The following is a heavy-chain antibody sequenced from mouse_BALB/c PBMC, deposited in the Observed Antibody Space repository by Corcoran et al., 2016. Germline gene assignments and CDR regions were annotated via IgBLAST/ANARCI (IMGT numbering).Heavy chain of an antibody. CDR3: ARRYYDSSGYDY. V-gene: IGHV5-17*01. J-gene: IGHJ4*01. Sequence: VQLVESGGGVVQPGRSLRLSCAASGFTFSSYGMHWVRQAPGKGLEWVAVIWYDGSNKYYADSVKGRFTISRDNSKNTLYLQMNSLRAEDTAVYYCARRYYDSSGYDYWGQGTLVTVSS. CDR2: IWYDGSNK. D-gene: IGHD1-1*01. CDR1: GFTFSSYG.